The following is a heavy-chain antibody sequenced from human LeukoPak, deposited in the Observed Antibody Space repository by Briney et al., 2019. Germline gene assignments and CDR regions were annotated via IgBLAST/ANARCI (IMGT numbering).Heavy chain of an antibody. V-gene: IGHV1-2*02. CDR1: VYTSTVSN. D-gene: IGHD1-26*01. J-gene: IGHJ5*02. CDR3: ERGGAKTETPLWT. Sequence: ASMKGSCKASVYTSTVSNRRSVRQAPGQGNEWMGWFKPNMDDTNSAKTLRGKVTITPETTISTAYMDLSRATSDNTPLYYIERGGAKTETPLWTWGQGTLVTVSS. CDR2: FKPNMDDT.